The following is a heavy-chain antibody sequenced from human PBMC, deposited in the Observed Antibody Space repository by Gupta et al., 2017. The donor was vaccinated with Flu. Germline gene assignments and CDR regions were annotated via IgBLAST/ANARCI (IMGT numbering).Heavy chain of an antibody. V-gene: IGHV4-39*01. CDR2: IHYSGTT. CDR3: ARPHYRDGYNGYNFDY. J-gene: IGHJ4*02. CDR1: GVSIASSSHY. Sequence: QTQLQESGPGLVKPSETLSLTCTVSGVSIASSSHYWGWIRQPPGKGLEWIGSIHYSGTTYYSPSLKGRVTISEDTPKNQFSLRLNSVTTADTAVYYCARPHYRDGYNGYNFDYWGQGKLVIVSS. D-gene: IGHD5-12*01.